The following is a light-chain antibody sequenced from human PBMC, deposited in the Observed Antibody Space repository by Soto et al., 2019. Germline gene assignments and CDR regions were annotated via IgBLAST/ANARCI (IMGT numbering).Light chain of an antibody. Sequence: EIVLTHSLGTLSLSQCERATLSSRASQSVSSNLAWYQQKPGQAPRLLIFDTSNRATGIPARFSGSGAGTDYTLSISSLEPEDFAVYYCQQRLSWPITFGQGTRLEI. V-gene: IGKV3D-11*02. CDR1: QSVSSN. CDR2: DTS. CDR3: QQRLSWPIT. J-gene: IGKJ5*01.